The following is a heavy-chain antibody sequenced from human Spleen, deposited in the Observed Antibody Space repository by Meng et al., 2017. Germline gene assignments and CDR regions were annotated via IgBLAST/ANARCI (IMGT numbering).Heavy chain of an antibody. V-gene: IGHV4-34*01. J-gene: IGHJ4*02. CDR2: INHSGST. Sequence: LHQQWGEDSLKPPGPLSSTGFVSGGSFRDYSWSWIRQPPGKGLEWIGEINHSGSTNYNPSLESRAIISVDTSQNNLSLKLSSVTAADSAVYYCARGPTTMAHDFDYWGQGTLVTVSS. CDR1: GGSFRDYS. D-gene: IGHD4-11*01. CDR3: ARGPTTMAHDFDY.